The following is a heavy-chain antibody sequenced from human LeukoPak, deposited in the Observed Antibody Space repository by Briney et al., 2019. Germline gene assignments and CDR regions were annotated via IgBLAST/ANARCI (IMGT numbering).Heavy chain of an antibody. CDR1: GGSISSYY. J-gene: IGHJ4*02. CDR2: IYYSGST. CDR3: ARQRIAACPFDY. Sequence: SETLSLTCTVSGGSISSYYWSWIRQPPGKGLEWIGYIYYSGSTNYNPSLKSRVTISVDTSKNQFSLKLSSVTAADTAVYYCARQRIAACPFDYWGQGTLVTVSS. D-gene: IGHD6-6*01. V-gene: IGHV4-59*01.